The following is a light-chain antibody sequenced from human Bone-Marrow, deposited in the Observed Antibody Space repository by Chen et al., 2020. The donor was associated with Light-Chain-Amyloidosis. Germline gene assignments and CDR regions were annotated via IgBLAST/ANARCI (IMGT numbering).Light chain of an antibody. CDR3: QSYQGSSQGV. CDR2: EAD. J-gene: IGLJ3*02. V-gene: IGLV6-57*01. CDR1: SGSIATNY. Sequence: NFMLTQPHSVSESPGKTVIISCTRSSGSIATNYVQWYQQRPVSSPTTVICEADQRPSGVPDRFSGSIDRSSNSASLTISGLKTEDEADYYCQSYQGSSQGVFGGGTKLTVL.